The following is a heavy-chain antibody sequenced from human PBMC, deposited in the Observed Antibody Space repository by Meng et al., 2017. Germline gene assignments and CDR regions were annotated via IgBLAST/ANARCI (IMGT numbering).Heavy chain of an antibody. J-gene: IGHJ4*02. D-gene: IGHD3-10*01. CDR2: MNPNSGNT. V-gene: IGHV1-8*03. Sequence: ASVKVSCKASGYTFTSYDINWVRQATGQGLEWMGWMNPNSGNTGYAQKFQGRVTITRNTSISTAYMELSSLRSEDTAVYYCARVRGYYGSGSYYSQREAFDYWGQGTLVTSPQ. CDR3: ARVRGYYGSGSYYSQREAFDY. CDR1: GYTFTSYD.